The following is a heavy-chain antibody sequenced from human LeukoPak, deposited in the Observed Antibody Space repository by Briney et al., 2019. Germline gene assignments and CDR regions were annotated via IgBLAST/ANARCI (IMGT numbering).Heavy chain of an antibody. J-gene: IGHJ3*02. CDR2: ISGSGGTT. D-gene: IGHD5-18*01. Sequence: GGSLRLSCAASGFTFSSYPMNWVRQAPGKGLEWVSGISGSGGTTYYADSVTGRFTISRGNSKNTLYVQMNSLRAEDTAVYYCAKALGYRYGPNDAFDIWGQGTMVTVSS. CDR1: GFTFSSYP. CDR3: AKALGYRYGPNDAFDI. V-gene: IGHV3-23*01.